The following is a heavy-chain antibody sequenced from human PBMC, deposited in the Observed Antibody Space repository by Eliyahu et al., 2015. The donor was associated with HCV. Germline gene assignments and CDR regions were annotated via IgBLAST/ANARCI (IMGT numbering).Heavy chain of an antibody. Sequence: QVELQQYGAGLLKPSEALSLTCVVDVGFFSSEYWSWIRRPPGKGLEWVGEVDHTGNIRYNPSLRGRVTISLDTSRKQCSLNLTSVTAADTAVYYCAKGSFGTYFDSWGQGTLVTVSS. V-gene: IGHV4-34*01. CDR2: VDHTGNI. CDR3: AKGSFGTYFDS. D-gene: IGHD1-7*01. J-gene: IGHJ4*02. CDR1: VGFFSSEY.